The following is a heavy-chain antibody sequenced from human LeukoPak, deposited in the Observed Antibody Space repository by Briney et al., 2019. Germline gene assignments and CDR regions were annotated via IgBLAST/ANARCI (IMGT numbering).Heavy chain of an antibody. CDR1: AFTVGNDW. Sequence: PGRCLRPACAASAFTVGNDWMSSVRQAPREWLEWVANRKEDGSDKYYVDSVKGRFTIARDNTKNSQYMQMNSLRAADTSVYDCARDTGYNIFKYWGEGTLVTVSS. D-gene: IGHD5-24*01. J-gene: IGHJ4*02. V-gene: IGHV3-7*01. CDR3: ARDTGYNIFKY. CDR2: RKEDGSDK.